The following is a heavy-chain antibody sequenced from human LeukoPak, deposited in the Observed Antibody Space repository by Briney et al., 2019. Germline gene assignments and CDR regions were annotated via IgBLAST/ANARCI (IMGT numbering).Heavy chain of an antibody. V-gene: IGHV3-30*07. CDR2: ISYDGSNK. CDR1: GITFSSHS. Sequence: PGGSLRLSCAASGITFSSHSMHWVRQAPGKGLEWVAIISYDGSNKYYADSVKGRFTISRDNAENSLYLQMNSLRVEDTALYYCAGGYGSGSYSAWGQGTLVTVSS. CDR3: AGGYGSGSYSA. D-gene: IGHD3-10*01. J-gene: IGHJ5*02.